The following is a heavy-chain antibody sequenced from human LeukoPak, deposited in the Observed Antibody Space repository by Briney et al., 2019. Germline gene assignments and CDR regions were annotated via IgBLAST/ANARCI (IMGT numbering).Heavy chain of an antibody. CDR2: IYRSGIT. D-gene: IGHD2-8*01. Sequence: SETLSLTCSVSGYSISDGYYWGWSRQPPGKGREWIGIIYRSGITYYNPSLESRVTISVDTSKNQFSLKLRSVTAADTAVYYCTRDRNGGDYYYMDVWGKGTTVTVSS. V-gene: IGHV4-38-2*02. J-gene: IGHJ6*03. CDR3: TRDRNGGDYYYMDV. CDR1: GYSISDGYY.